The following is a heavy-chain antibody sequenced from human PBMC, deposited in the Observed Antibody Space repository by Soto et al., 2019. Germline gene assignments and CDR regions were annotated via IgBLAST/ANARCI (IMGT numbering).Heavy chain of an antibody. CDR1: GYTFTTYA. D-gene: IGHD6-19*01. CDR3: AHRSGWFALDY. Sequence: QVQFVQSGTEAKKPGASVKVSCRASGYTFTTYAIHWVRQAPGQRPEWMGLINEGNGNTKYSQKFQGRVTFTRDTSASTDYMELSSLRSEDTAVYYCAHRSGWFALDYWGQGTLVIVSS. CDR2: INEGNGNT. J-gene: IGHJ4*02. V-gene: IGHV1-3*01.